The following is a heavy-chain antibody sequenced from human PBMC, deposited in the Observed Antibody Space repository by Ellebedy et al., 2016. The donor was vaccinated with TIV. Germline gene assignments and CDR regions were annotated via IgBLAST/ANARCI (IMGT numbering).Heavy chain of an antibody. CDR1: GFTFDDYA. CDR3: AKDFTLIAAAGYVDY. CDR2: ISWNSGSI. V-gene: IGHV3-9*01. J-gene: IGHJ4*02. D-gene: IGHD6-13*01. Sequence: SLKIPXAAPGFTFDDYAMHWVRQAPGKGLEWVSGISWNSGSIGYADSVKGRFTISRDNAKNSLYLQMNSLRAEDTALYYCAKDFTLIAAAGYVDYWGQGTLVTVSS.